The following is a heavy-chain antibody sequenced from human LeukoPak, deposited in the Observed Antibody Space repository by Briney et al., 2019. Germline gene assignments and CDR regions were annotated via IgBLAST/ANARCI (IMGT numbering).Heavy chain of an antibody. Sequence: SVKVSCKASGGTFSSYAISRVRQAPGQGLEWMGGIIPIFGTANYAQKFQGRVTITADESTSTAYMELSSLRSEDTAVYYCARTGGSSWYQYFGFDYWGQGTLVTVSS. CDR3: ARTGGSSWYQYFGFDY. D-gene: IGHD6-13*01. CDR1: GGTFSSYA. V-gene: IGHV1-69*13. CDR2: IIPIFGTA. J-gene: IGHJ4*02.